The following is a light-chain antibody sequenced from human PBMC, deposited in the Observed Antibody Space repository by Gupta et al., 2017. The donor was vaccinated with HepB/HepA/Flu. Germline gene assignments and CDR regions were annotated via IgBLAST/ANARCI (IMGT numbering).Light chain of an antibody. Sequence: EIVMTQSPLSLPVTPGESASISCRSSQSLVKSNGYNYLDWYLQKLGQSPQLLLYLGSNRASGVPDRFSGSGSGADFTLKISRVEADDVGVYYCRQSLQSPRTFGEGAKLEIK. CDR2: LGS. J-gene: IGKJ2*02. CDR3: RQSLQSPRT. CDR1: QSLVKSNGYNY. V-gene: IGKV2-28*01.